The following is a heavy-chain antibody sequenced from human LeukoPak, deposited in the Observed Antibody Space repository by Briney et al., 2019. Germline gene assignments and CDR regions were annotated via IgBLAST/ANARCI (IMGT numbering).Heavy chain of an antibody. V-gene: IGHV4-34*01. CDR2: INHSGST. Sequence: AETLCLTCAVYGGSFSGYYWSWIRQPPGKGLEWIGEINHSGSTNYNPSLTSRVTISVDTSKNQFSLKLSSVTAADTAVYYCARGGSNWGFAYDAFDIWGQGTMVTVTS. CDR1: GGSFSGYY. CDR3: ARGGSNWGFAYDAFDI. J-gene: IGHJ3*02. D-gene: IGHD7-27*01.